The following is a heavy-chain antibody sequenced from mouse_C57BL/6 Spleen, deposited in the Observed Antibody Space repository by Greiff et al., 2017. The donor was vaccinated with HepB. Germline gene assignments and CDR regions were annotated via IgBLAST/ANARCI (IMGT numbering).Heavy chain of an antibody. D-gene: IGHD2-4*01. CDR1: GYTFTSYG. V-gene: IGHV1-81*01. J-gene: IGHJ4*01. CDR3: ARRRSKGGIYYDYDDGDAMDY. CDR2: IYPRSGNT. Sequence: QVQLKQSGAELARPGASVKLSCKASGYTFTSYGISWVKQRTGQGLEWIGEIYPRSGNTYYNEKFKGKATLTADKSSSTAYMELRSLTSEDSAVYFCARRRSKGGIYYDYDDGDAMDYWGQGTSVTVSS.